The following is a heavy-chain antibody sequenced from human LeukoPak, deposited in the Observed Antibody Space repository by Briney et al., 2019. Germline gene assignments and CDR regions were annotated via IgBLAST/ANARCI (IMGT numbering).Heavy chain of an antibody. CDR3: ARDSGNPRRGHTYGMDV. CDR2: IIPILGIA. CDR1: GGTFSSYT. V-gene: IGHV1-69*04. D-gene: IGHD1-26*01. Sequence: ASVKVSCKASGGTFSSYTISWVRQAPGQGLEWMGRIIPILGIANYAQKFRGRVTITADKSTSTAYMELSSLRSEDTAVYYCARDSGNPRRGHTYGMDVWGQGTTVTVSS. J-gene: IGHJ6*02.